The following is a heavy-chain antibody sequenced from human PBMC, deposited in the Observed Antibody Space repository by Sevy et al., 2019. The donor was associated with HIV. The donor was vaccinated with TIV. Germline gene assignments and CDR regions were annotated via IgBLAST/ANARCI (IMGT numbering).Heavy chain of an antibody. CDR3: ARVYSSALHFEI. J-gene: IGHJ3*02. Sequence: SETLSLTCGVSGGSFSAYYWSWIRQPPGKGLEGVGEINRSGSTNYNPSLKSRVTISVDTSKKQFSLDLCSVPAADTAVYYCARVYSSALHFEIWGQGTMVTVSS. CDR2: INRSGST. CDR1: GGSFSAYY. D-gene: IGHD6-19*01. V-gene: IGHV4-34*01.